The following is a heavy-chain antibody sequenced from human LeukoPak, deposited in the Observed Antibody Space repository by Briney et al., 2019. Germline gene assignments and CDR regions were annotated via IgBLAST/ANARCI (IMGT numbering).Heavy chain of an antibody. CDR3: AKLIGVGYSYGYADDGPKDFDY. CDR2: ISGDGGST. D-gene: IGHD5-18*01. V-gene: IGHV3-43*02. Sequence: GGSLRLSCAAPGFTFDDYAMHWVRQAPGKGLEWVSLISGDGGSTYYADSVKGRFTISRDNSKNSLYLQMNSLRTEDTALYYCAKLIGVGYSYGYADDGPKDFDYWGQGTLVTVSS. J-gene: IGHJ4*02. CDR1: GFTFDDYA.